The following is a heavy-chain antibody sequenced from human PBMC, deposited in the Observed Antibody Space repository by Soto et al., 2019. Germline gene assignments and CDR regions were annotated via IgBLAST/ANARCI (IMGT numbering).Heavy chain of an antibody. Sequence: QVQLQQWGAGLLKPSETLSLTCAVYGGSFSGYYWSWIRQPPGKGLEWIGEINNSGSTNYNPSLKSRVTISVDTAKNLFSLKLSSVTAADTAVYYCARAFHRDRVATPGFVYWGQGTLVTVSS. V-gene: IGHV4-34*01. CDR3: ARAFHRDRVATPGFVY. J-gene: IGHJ4*02. CDR2: INNSGST. CDR1: GGSFSGYY. D-gene: IGHD5-12*01.